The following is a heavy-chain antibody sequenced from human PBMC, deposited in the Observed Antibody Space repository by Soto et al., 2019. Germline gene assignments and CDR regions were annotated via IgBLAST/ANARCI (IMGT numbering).Heavy chain of an antibody. Sequence: SETLSLTCTVSGGSISSYYWTWIRQPPGKGLEWIGYIYYSGSTHYNPSLKSRVTISVDTSKNQFSLKLSSVTAADTAVYYCARRRGDYITSFDYWGQGTLVTVSS. D-gene: IGHD4-17*01. V-gene: IGHV4-59*08. CDR2: IYYSGST. J-gene: IGHJ4*02. CDR3: ARRRGDYITSFDY. CDR1: GGSISSYY.